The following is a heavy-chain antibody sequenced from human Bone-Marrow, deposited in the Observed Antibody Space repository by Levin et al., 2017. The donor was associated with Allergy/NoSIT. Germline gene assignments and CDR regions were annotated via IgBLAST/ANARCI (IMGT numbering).Heavy chain of an antibody. CDR2: INHSGST. CDR3: ARGRGGSGSDYFAFDI. D-gene: IGHD3-10*01. J-gene: IGHJ3*02. V-gene: IGHV4-34*01. CDR1: GGSFSGYY. Sequence: SETLSLTCAVYGGSFSGYYWSWIRQPPGKGLEWIGEINHSGSTNYNPSLKSRVTISVDTSKNQFSLKLSSVTAADTAVYYCARGRGGSGSDYFAFDIWGQGTMVTVSS.